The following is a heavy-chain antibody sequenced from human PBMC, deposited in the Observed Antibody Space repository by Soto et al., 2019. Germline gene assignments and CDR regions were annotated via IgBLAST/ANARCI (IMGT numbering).Heavy chain of an antibody. J-gene: IGHJ4*02. CDR3: ARLSGSGWYTAAY. V-gene: IGHV4-59*08. CDR1: GGSLSNYY. Sequence: QVQLRESGPGLVKPSEALYLTCTVSGGSLSNYYWSWIRQPPGKGLEWIGYISYSGSTNYNPSLKSRVTMSIDTSNSQFSLKLTSVTAADAAVYYCARLSGSGWYTAAYWGQGTLVTVSS. D-gene: IGHD6-19*01. CDR2: ISYSGST.